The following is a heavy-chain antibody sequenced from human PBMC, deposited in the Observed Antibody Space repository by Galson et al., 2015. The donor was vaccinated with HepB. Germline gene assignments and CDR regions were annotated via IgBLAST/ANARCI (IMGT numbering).Heavy chain of an antibody. D-gene: IGHD6-19*01. CDR3: ARDSSGWPGYFDN. CDR1: EFTFSNYN. Sequence: SLRLSCADSEFTFSNYNMNWVRQAPGKGLEWVSSISSGSTYIYYADSVKGRFTISRDNAKNSLFPQMDSLRAEDTAVYYCARDSSGWPGYFDNWGQGTLVTVSS. CDR2: ISSGSTYI. V-gene: IGHV3-21*01. J-gene: IGHJ4*02.